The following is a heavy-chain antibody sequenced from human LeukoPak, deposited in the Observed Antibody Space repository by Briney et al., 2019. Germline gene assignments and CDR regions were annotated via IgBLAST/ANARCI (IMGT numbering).Heavy chain of an antibody. CDR3: ARPYYYDSSGYYSYYFDY. V-gene: IGHV4-59*05. Sequence: SETLSLTCTVSGGSISSYYWSWIRQPAGKGLEWIGSIYYSGSTYCNPSLKSRVTISVDTSKNQFSLKLSSVTAADTAVYYCARPYYYDSSGYYSYYFDYWGQGTLVTVSS. CDR1: GGSISSYY. J-gene: IGHJ4*02. CDR2: IYYSGST. D-gene: IGHD3-22*01.